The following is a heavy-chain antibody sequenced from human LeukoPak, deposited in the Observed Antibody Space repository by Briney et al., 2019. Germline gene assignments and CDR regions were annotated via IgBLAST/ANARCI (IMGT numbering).Heavy chain of an antibody. CDR1: AGSISSYY. J-gene: IGHJ4*02. D-gene: IGHD6-19*01. CDR3: ARDLGSGWSPGY. CDR2: IYYSGST. Sequence: SETLSLTCTVSAGSISSYYLRWIRHPPAPGLEWIGYIYYSGSTNYNPSLKSRVTISVDTSKNQFSLKLSSVTAADTAFYYCARDLGSGWSPGYWGQGTLVTVSS. V-gene: IGHV4-59*12.